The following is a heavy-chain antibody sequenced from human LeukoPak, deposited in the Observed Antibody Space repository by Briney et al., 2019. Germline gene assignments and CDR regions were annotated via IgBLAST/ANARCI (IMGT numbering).Heavy chain of an antibody. CDR3: ARSRGGRRYCSSTSCYPSYYMDV. D-gene: IGHD2-2*01. Sequence: SETLSLTCAVYGESFSGYYWSWIRQPPGKGLEWIGEINHSGSTNYNPSLKSRVTISVDTSKNQFSLKLSSVTAADTAVYYCARSRGGRRYCSSTSCYPSYYMDVWGKGTTVTVSS. J-gene: IGHJ6*03. CDR2: INHSGST. CDR1: GESFSGYY. V-gene: IGHV4-34*01.